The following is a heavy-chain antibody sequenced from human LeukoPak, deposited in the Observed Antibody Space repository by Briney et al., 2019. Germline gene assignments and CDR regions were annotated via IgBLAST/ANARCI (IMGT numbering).Heavy chain of an antibody. D-gene: IGHD3-10*01. CDR1: GMTVSSHY. CDR2: IYSGGGT. J-gene: IGHJ4*02. V-gene: IGHV3-66*01. CDR3: AGGPSYGPFDY. Sequence: PGGSLISCAAPGMTVSSHYMSWVRQAPEKGLEWVSVIYSGGGTKYADSVKGIFTISRDSSKNTLYLQMNSLRDEDTAVYYCAGGPSYGPFDYWGQGTLVTVSS.